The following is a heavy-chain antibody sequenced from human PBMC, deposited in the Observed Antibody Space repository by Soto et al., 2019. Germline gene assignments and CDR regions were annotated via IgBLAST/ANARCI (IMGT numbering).Heavy chain of an antibody. D-gene: IGHD2-8*02. J-gene: IGHJ4*02. Sequence: LRLSCAASGFTFSSYTLNWVRQAPGKGLEWVSSISSRSTYIYYADSVRGRFTISRDNAKSSLYLQMNSLRAEDTAVYYCARKGDLRTATLTKAHFDYWGQGXLVTVYS. CDR3: ARKGDLRTATLTKAHFDY. V-gene: IGHV3-21*01. CDR1: GFTFSSYT. CDR2: ISSRSTYI.